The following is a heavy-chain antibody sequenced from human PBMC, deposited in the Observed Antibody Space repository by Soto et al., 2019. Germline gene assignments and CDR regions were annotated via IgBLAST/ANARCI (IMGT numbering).Heavy chain of an antibody. V-gene: IGHV3-30-3*01. D-gene: IGHD5-12*01. CDR3: ARSGYSGLQNAFDI. CDR1: GFTFSSYA. J-gene: IGHJ3*02. CDR2: ISYDGSNK. Sequence: QVQLVESGGGVVQPGRSLRLSCAASGFTFSSYAMHWVRQAPGKGLEWVAVISYDGSNKYYADSVKGRFTISRDNSKNTLYLQMNSLRAEDTAVYYCARSGYSGLQNAFDIWGQGTMVTVSS.